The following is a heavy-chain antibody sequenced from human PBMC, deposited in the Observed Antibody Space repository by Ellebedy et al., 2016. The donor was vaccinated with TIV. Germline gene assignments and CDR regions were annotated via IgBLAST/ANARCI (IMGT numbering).Heavy chain of an antibody. CDR1: GFTFSNFG. CDR2: IRYDGSNK. V-gene: IGHV3-30*02. CDR3: AKDGHRIGV. Sequence: GESLKISCAASGFTFSNFGMHWVRQAPGKGLEWVAFIRYDGSNKYYADSVKGRFTISRANSKNTLNLQLNSLRAEDTAMYYSAKDGHRIGVWGQGTTVTVSS. J-gene: IGHJ6*02.